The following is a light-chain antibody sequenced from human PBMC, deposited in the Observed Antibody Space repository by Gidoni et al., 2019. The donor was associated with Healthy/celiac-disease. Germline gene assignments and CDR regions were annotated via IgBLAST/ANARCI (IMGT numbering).Light chain of an antibody. Sequence: DIVLTQSPGTLSLSPGERATLSCRASQSVSSSYLAWYQQKPGQAPRLLIYGASSRATGIPDRCSGSGSGTDFTLTISRLEPEDFAVYYCQQYGSSPWTFGQGTKVEIK. V-gene: IGKV3-20*01. CDR2: GAS. CDR1: QSVSSSY. J-gene: IGKJ1*01. CDR3: QQYGSSPWT.